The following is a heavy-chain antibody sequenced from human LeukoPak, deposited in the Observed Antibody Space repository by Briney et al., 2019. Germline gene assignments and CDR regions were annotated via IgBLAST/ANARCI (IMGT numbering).Heavy chain of an antibody. CDR1: GFTVSGNY. Sequence: GGSLRLSCAASGFTVSGNYMSWVRQSPQKGLEWVSLIYSGTKTYYADSVKGRFTISRDNSKNTLYLQMNSLRAEDMAVFYCARGDGYGMDNWGQGTRVTVSS. D-gene: IGHD5-24*01. CDR2: IYSGTKT. V-gene: IGHV3-66*01. CDR3: ARGDGYGMDN. J-gene: IGHJ4*02.